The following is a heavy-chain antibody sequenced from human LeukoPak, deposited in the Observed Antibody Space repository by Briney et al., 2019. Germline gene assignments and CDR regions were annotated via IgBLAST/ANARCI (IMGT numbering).Heavy chain of an antibody. D-gene: IGHD2-15*01. Sequence: SETLSLTCTVSGYSISSGYYWGWIRQPPGKGLEWIGSIYHSGRTFYNPSLKSRVTISVDTSQNHFSLKLTSVTAADTAVYYCTRGPVEYCSGGSCYDAFDIWGQGTLVTVSS. V-gene: IGHV4-38-2*02. J-gene: IGHJ3*02. CDR1: GYSISSGYY. CDR2: IYHSGRT. CDR3: TRGPVEYCSGGSCYDAFDI.